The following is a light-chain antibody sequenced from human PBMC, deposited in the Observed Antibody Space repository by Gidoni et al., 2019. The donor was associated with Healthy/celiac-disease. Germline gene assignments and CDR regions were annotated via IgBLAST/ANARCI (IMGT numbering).Light chain of an antibody. V-gene: IGKV3-11*01. CDR3: QQRSNWPFT. J-gene: IGKJ4*01. CDR2: DAS. CDR1: QSVSSY. Sequence: VLTQSPATLSLSPGERATLSCRASQSVSSYLAWYQQKPGQAPRLLIYDASNRATGIPARFSGSGSGTDFTLTISSLEPEDFAVYYCQQRSNWPFTFGGGTKVEIK.